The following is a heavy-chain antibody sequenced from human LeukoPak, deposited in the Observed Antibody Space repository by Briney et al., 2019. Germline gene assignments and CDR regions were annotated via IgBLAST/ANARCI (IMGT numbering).Heavy chain of an antibody. CDR2: IYHSVST. D-gene: IGHD3-3*01. CDR1: GQSISSGYY. J-gene: IGHJ4*02. Sequence: SETLSLTCTVSGQSISSGYYWGWIRQPPGKGLEWFGSIYHSVSTYYNPSLKSRVTKSEDTSKNQFSLNVSSVPAADTAVYYCACLPDFWSGTNHDYWRQRTKLTVCS. CDR3: ACLPDFWSGTNHDY. V-gene: IGHV4-38-2*02.